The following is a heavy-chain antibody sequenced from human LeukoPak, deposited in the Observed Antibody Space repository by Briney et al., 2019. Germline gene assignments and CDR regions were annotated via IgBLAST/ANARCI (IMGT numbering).Heavy chain of an antibody. J-gene: IGHJ4*02. CDR3: ARSGHCSGTGCYAEGVDF. CDR1: GGTFTSYA. V-gene: IGHV1-18*01. CDR2: ISGYNGNT. Sequence: ASVKVSCKASGGTFTSYAISWVRQAPGQGLEWMGWISGYNGNTVYAQMFRDRVTMTTDTSTNTAYMDLRSLRSDDTAVYYCARSGHCSGTGCYAEGVDFWGQGTLVTVS. D-gene: IGHD2-2*01.